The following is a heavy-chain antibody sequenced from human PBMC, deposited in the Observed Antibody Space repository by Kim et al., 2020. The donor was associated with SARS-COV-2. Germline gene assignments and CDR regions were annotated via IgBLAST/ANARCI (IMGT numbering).Heavy chain of an antibody. V-gene: IGHV1-69*04. Sequence: SVKVSCKASGGTFSSYAISWVRQAPGQGLEWMGRIIPILGIANYAQKFQGRVTITADTSTSPASMELSSLRSEDTAVYYCARGRYSSSPKYYYYGMDVW. CDR1: GGTFSSYA. D-gene: IGHD6-13*01. CDR3: ARGRYSSSPKYYYYGMDV. J-gene: IGHJ6*01. CDR2: IIPILGIA.